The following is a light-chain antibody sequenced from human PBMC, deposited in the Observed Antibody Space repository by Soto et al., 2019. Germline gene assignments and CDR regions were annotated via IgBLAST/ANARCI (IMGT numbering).Light chain of an antibody. CDR1: ESDSSRH. CDR3: QQYGSSPFT. J-gene: IGKJ2*01. CDR2: DAS. V-gene: IGKV3-20*01. Sequence: EIVLTQSPGTLSLSPGERATLSCRASESDSSRHLAWYEQKPGQAPRLLICDASSRATGIPARFSGSGSGTDFTLTVSRLEPEDFAVYYCQQYGSSPFTFGQGTKLEIK.